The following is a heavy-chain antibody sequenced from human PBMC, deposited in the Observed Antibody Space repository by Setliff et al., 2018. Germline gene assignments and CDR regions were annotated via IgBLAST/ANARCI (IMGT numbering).Heavy chain of an antibody. Sequence: GGSLRLSCAASGFTFSSDGFHWIRQAPGKGLEWVAVIWYDGSKTYYRDSVKGRFTVSRDNAKNTLYLQMNSLRGEDTAVYYCARGLRPSDYWGQGTLVTVSS. CDR2: IWYDGSKT. V-gene: IGHV3-33*08. CDR3: ARGLRPSDY. CDR1: GFTFSSDG. J-gene: IGHJ4*02. D-gene: IGHD2-21*02.